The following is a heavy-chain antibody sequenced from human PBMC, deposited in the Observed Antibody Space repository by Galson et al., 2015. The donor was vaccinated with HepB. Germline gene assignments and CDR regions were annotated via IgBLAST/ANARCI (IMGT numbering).Heavy chain of an antibody. CDR2: INPSGGST. V-gene: IGHV1-46*01. CDR3: ARDHDRSYCGGDCYGGWFDP. CDR1: GYTFTSYY. J-gene: IGHJ5*02. Sequence: SVKVSCKASGYTFTSYYVHWVRQAPGQGLEWMGIINPSGGSTSYAQKFQGRVTMTRDTSTSTVYMELSSLRSEDTAVYYCARDHDRSYCGGDCYGGWFDPWGQGTLVTVSS. D-gene: IGHD2-21*01.